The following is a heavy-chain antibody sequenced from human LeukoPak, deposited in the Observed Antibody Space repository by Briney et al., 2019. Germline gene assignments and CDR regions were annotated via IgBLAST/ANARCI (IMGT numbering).Heavy chain of an antibody. V-gene: IGHV4-31*03. J-gene: IGHJ4*02. CDR2: MYYSGNT. CDR3: ARWQYWDTGGYFDF. Sequence: SETLSLTCTVSGGSISSGVYYWSWIRQHPGKGLEWIGYMYYSGNTYYNPSLKSRVTILVDTSKNQVSLKLNSVTAADTAVYYCARWQYWDTGGYFDFWGQGTLVTVSS. CDR1: GGSISSGVYY. D-gene: IGHD2-8*02.